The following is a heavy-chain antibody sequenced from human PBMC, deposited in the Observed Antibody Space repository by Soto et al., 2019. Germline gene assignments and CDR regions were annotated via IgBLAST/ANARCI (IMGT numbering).Heavy chain of an antibody. CDR1: GFSISSAYY. CDR2: VYHGVTA. Sequence: PSETLSLTCAVSGFSISSAYYWGWIRQPPGKGLDWIGTVYHGVTAFYNPSLRSRVTISVDTSKNQFSLKLTSVTAADTAVYYWARWFDSGGYKTPYCGQGTLVTVPS. CDR3: ARWFDSGGYKTPY. V-gene: IGHV4-38-2*01. D-gene: IGHD3-22*01. J-gene: IGHJ4*02.